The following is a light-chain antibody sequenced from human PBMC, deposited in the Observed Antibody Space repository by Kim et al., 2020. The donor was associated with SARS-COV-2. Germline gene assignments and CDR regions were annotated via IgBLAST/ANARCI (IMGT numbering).Light chain of an antibody. CDR2: SNN. Sequence: QRVTISCPGSSSNIGTNSVNWYQQLPGSAPKFLIDSNNRRPSGGPARFSGSKSGASASLAISGLRSEDEADYYCAAWDGSLSGGVFGGGTQLTVL. J-gene: IGLJ2*01. V-gene: IGLV1-47*02. CDR1: SSNIGTNS. CDR3: AAWDGSLSGGV.